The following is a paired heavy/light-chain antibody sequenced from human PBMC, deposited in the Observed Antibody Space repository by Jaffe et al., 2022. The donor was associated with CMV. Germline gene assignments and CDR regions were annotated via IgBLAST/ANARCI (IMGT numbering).Light chain of an antibody. V-gene: IGKV3-15*01. CDR3: QQYDNWPMT. Sequence: EILMTQSPATLSVSPGERATLSCRASQTVSSKLAWYQQKPGQAPRLLIYGASTRATGVPARFSGSGSGTEFTLTISSLQSEDFAVYYCQQYDNWPMTFGQGTRLEIK. J-gene: IGKJ5*01. CDR1: QTVSSK. CDR2: GAS.
Heavy chain of an antibody. CDR1: GFSFSSYP. D-gene: IGHD6-13*01. CDR3: AKDLTAATATPWYFDL. V-gene: IGHV3-23*04. J-gene: IGHJ2*01. Sequence: EVQLVESGGGLIQPGGSLRLSCAASGFSFSSYPMGWVRQAPGKGLEYVSSISGSGATTYYADSVKGRFTLSRDNSKNTLYLQMNSLRAEDTAVYYCAKDLTAATATPWYFDLWGRGTLVTVSS. CDR2: ISGSGATT.